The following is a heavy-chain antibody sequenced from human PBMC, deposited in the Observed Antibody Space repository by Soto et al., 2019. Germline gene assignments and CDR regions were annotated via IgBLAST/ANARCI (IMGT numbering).Heavy chain of an antibody. CDR3: SQGGSVSYYGMDV. V-gene: IGHV2-5*02. CDR2: IYWDNDK. J-gene: IGHJ6*02. CDR1: GFSLSTRGVG. D-gene: IGHD3-10*01. Sequence: QITLKESGPALVKPTQTLTLTCTFSGFSLSTRGVGVSWIRQPPGKALEWLAVIYWDNDKRFSPSLKTTLTITRDNAKNQVVLAMTNMDPVDTATYYCSQGGSVSYYGMDVWGQGTMVTVSS.